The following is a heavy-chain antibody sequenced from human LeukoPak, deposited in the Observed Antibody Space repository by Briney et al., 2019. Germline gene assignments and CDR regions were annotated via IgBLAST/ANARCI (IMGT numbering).Heavy chain of an antibody. CDR3: AKYVDIVATIGIDY. J-gene: IGHJ4*02. D-gene: IGHD5-12*01. CDR2: ISGSGGST. V-gene: IGHV3-23*01. CDR1: GFTFSSYA. Sequence: PGGSLRLSCAASGFTFSSYAMSWVRQAPGKGREWVSAISGSGGSTYYTDSVKGRFTISRDNSKNTLYLQMNSLRAEDTAVYYCAKYVDIVATIGIDYWGQGTLVTVSS.